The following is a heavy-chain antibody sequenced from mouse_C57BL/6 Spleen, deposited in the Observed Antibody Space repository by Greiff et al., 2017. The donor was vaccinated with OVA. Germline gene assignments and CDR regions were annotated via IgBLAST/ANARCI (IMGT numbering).Heavy chain of an antibody. Sequence: EVQGVESGGGLVKPGGSLKLSCAASGFTFSDYGMHWVRQAPEKGLEWVAYISSGSSTIYYADTVKGRFTISRDNAKNTLFLQMTSLRSEDTAMYYCARPNYYGEGYYFDYWGQGTTLTVSS. V-gene: IGHV5-17*01. CDR3: ARPNYYGEGYYFDY. D-gene: IGHD1-2*01. CDR2: ISSGSSTI. J-gene: IGHJ2*01. CDR1: GFTFSDYG.